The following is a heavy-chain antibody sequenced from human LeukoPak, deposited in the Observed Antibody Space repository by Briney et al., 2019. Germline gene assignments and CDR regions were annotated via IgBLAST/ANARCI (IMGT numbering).Heavy chain of an antibody. Sequence: SETLSLTCAVYGGSFSDYYWSWIRQPPGKGLEWIGEINHSGSTKYNPSLKSRVTISVDTSKNQFSLKLSSVTAADTAVYYCARVVLLNYYDSSGYYVDYWGQGTLVTVSS. CDR2: INHSGST. V-gene: IGHV4-34*01. CDR3: ARVVLLNYYDSSGYYVDY. D-gene: IGHD3-22*01. J-gene: IGHJ4*02. CDR1: GGSFSDYY.